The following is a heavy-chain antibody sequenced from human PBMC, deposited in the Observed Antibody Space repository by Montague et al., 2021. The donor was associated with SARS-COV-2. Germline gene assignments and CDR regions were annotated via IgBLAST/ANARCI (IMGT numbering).Heavy chain of an antibody. J-gene: IGHJ4*02. CDR3: AKGGYSPLTFFGVVRSHYYFDY. CDR1: GFTFISYA. D-gene: IGHD3-3*01. CDR2: IYSGVSST. V-gene: IGHV3-23*03. Sequence: SLRLSCAASGFTFISYAMRWVRQAPGKGLEWVSVIYSGVSSTYYADSVKGRFTISRDNSKNTLYLQMNSLRAEDTAVYYCAKGGYSPLTFFGVVRSHYYFDYWGQGTLVTVSS.